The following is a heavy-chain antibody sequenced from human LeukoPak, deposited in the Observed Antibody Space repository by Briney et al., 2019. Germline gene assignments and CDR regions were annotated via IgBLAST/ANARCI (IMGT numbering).Heavy chain of an antibody. D-gene: IGHD6-13*01. J-gene: IGHJ4*02. CDR1: GFTFSSYS. CDR3: ARVGELAPIDY. CDR2: ISSSNNYI. V-gene: IGHV3-21*01. Sequence: GGSLRLSCAASGFTFSSYSMNWVRQAPGKGLEWVSSISSSNNYIYYADSVRGRFTISRDNAKNSLYLQMNSLRAEDTAVYYCARVGELAPIDYWGQGILVTVSS.